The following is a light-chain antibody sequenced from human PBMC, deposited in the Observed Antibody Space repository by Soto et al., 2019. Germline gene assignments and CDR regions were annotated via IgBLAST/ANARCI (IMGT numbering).Light chain of an antibody. CDR1: SSDVCGYNY. CDR3: SSYTSSSTYV. Sequence: QSVLTQPASVSGAPGQSITISCTGNSSDVCGYNYVSWYQQHPGKAPKLMIYYVSNRPPGVSNRFSGSKSGNTASLTISGLKAEAEANYYCSSYTSSSTYVFGTG. CDR2: YVS. J-gene: IGLJ1*01. V-gene: IGLV2-14*01.